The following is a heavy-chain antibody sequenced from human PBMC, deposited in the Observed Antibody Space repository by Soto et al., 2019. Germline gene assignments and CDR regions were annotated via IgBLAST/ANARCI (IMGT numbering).Heavy chain of an antibody. CDR1: GFTFSSYG. J-gene: IGHJ3*02. Sequence: SLRLSCAASGFTFSSYGMHWVRQAPGKGLEWVAVIWYDGSNKYYADSVKGRFTISRDNSKNTLYLQMNSLRAEDTAVYYCARGGSGWQYAFDIWGQGTMVTVSS. CDR2: IWYDGSNK. V-gene: IGHV3-33*01. D-gene: IGHD6-19*01. CDR3: ARGGSGWQYAFDI.